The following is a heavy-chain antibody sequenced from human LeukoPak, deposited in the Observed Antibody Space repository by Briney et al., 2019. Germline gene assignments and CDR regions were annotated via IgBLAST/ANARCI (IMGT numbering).Heavy chain of an antibody. Sequence: SETLSLTCAGYGGSFSGYYWSWIRQPPGKGLEGIGEINHSGSTNYNPSLKSRGTISVVTSKNQFSLMLRNVPTADTAVDYCARGPLTVITFDAGHDYYNYMDVWGKGTTVTVSS. CDR3: ARGPLTVITFDAGHDYYNYMDV. V-gene: IGHV4-34*01. J-gene: IGHJ6*03. CDR2: INHSGST. CDR1: GGSFSGYY. D-gene: IGHD4-17*01.